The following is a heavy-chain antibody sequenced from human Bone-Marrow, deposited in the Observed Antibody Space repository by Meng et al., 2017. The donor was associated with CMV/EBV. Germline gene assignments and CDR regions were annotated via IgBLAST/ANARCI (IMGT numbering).Heavy chain of an antibody. V-gene: IGHV3-30*02. D-gene: IGHD6-13*01. CDR3: ASPYSSSWSYYHGMDV. J-gene: IGHJ6*02. Sequence: GESLKISCAASGFTFSSYGMHWVRQAPGKGLEWVAFIRYDGSNKYYADSVKGRFTISRDNSKNTLYLQMNSLRAEDTAVYYCASPYSSSWSYYHGMDVWGQGTTVTVSS. CDR2: IRYDGSNK. CDR1: GFTFSSYG.